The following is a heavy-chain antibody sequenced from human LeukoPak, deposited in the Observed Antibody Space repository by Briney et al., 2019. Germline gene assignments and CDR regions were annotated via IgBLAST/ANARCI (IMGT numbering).Heavy chain of an antibody. J-gene: IGHJ4*02. D-gene: IGHD3-3*01. CDR2: INCNSAGT. CDR3: ARDLTIVGGVSDPRIRGH. V-gene: IGHV1-2*02. Sequence: ASVKVSCMASEYTFTGYYMHWVRQAPGQGLEWMGWINCNSAGTKYPQKFQGRVSMTRDTSISTAYLELSRLRSDDTAVYYCARDLTIVGGVSDPRIRGHWGQGTLVTVSS. CDR1: EYTFTGYY.